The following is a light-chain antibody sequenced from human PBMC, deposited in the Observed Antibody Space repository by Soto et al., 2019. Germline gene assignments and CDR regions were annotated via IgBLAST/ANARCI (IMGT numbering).Light chain of an antibody. J-gene: IGKJ4*01. V-gene: IGKV3-15*01. CDR1: QSVSSN. CDR3: QKYNVWPLT. CDR2: VAS. Sequence: EIVMTQSPATLSVSPGERATLSCRASQSVSSNLAWYQQKPGQTPKLLIYVASTRATGIPARFSGSGSGTAFTLTISSLQSEDFAVYYCQKYNVWPLTFGGGTKVEFK.